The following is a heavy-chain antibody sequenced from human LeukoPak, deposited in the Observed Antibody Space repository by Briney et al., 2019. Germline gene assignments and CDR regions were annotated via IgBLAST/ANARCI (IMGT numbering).Heavy chain of an antibody. V-gene: IGHV4-34*01. CDR1: GGSFSGYY. D-gene: IGHD6-19*01. J-gene: IGHJ6*03. Sequence: SETLSLTCAVYGGSFSGYYWSWIRQPPGKGLEWIGEINHSGSTNYNPSLKSRVTISVDTSKNQFSLKLSSVTAADTAVYYCARGRRGIAVAGTPKPKGNYYYYYMDVWGKGTTVTVSS. CDR2: INHSGST. CDR3: ARGRRGIAVAGTPKPKGNYYYYYMDV.